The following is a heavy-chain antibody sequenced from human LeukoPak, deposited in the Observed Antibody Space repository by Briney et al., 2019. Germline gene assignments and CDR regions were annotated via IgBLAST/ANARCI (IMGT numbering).Heavy chain of an antibody. CDR3: ARVGAIDDSSSPSLGTGGAFDI. D-gene: IGHD3-22*01. Sequence: GGSLRLSCAASGFNFSRYGMSCVRQAPGKGLEWVSAISGSGGSTYYADSVKGRFTISRDNAKNSLYLQMNSLRAEDTAVYYCARVGAIDDSSSPSLGTGGAFDIWGQGTMVTVSS. V-gene: IGHV3-21*01. J-gene: IGHJ3*02. CDR1: GFNFSRYG. CDR2: ISGSGGST.